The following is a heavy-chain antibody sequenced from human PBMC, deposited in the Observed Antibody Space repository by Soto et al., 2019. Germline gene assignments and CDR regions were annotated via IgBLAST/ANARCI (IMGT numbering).Heavy chain of an antibody. Sequence: PGGSLRLSCAASGFTFKNYGMNWVRQAPGKGLEWVAYISSTSNAIHYTDSVRGRFTISRDNAKNSLYLRMNGLRDEDTAVYYCARDEMSGGNIVFWGQGSQVTVSS. CDR3: ARDEMSGGNIVF. CDR1: GFTFKNYG. V-gene: IGHV3-48*02. CDR2: ISSTSNAI. J-gene: IGHJ4*02. D-gene: IGHD2-15*01.